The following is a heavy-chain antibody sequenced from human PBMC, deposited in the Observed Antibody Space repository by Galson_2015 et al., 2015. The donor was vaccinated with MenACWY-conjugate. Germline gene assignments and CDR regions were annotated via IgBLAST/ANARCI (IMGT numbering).Heavy chain of an antibody. D-gene: IGHD5-24*01. CDR2: IYYNGNT. CDR1: GGSISSYY. V-gene: IGHV4-59*08. Sequence: SETLSLTCTVSGGSISSYYWSWIRQPPGKGLEWIGYIYYNGNTNQNPSLRSRVTISVDTSKNQFSLKLNSVTAADTAVYYCARHRGEGYRHDASDIWGQGTMVSVSS. J-gene: IGHJ3*02. CDR3: ARHRGEGYRHDASDI.